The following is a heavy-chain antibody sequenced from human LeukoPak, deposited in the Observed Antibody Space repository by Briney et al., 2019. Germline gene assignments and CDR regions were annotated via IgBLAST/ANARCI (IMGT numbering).Heavy chain of an antibody. D-gene: IGHD2-21*01. CDR3: AKRLWAAPGVGDPFDY. Sequence: GGSLRLSCAASGFTFDSYGMNWVRQAPGRGLEWVSGISGSDGRTYYAGSVKGRFTISRDKSKNTVFLQMSSLRGDDTAVYYCAKRLWAAPGVGDPFDYWGQGTLVTVSS. J-gene: IGHJ4*02. V-gene: IGHV3-23*01. CDR1: GFTFDSYG. CDR2: ISGSDGRT.